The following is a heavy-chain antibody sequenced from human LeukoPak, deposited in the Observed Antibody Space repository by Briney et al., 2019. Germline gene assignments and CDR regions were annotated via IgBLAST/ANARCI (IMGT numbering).Heavy chain of an antibody. CDR3: ARESSSGYSGYDPVAFDY. V-gene: IGHV3-21*01. Sequence: PGGSLRLSCAASGFTFSSYSMNWVRQAPGKGLEWVSSISSSSSYIYYADSVKGRFTISRDNAKNSLYLQMNNLRAEDTAVYYCARESSSGYSGYDPVAFDYWGQGTLVTVSS. CDR1: GFTFSSYS. D-gene: IGHD5-12*01. CDR2: ISSSSSYI. J-gene: IGHJ4*02.